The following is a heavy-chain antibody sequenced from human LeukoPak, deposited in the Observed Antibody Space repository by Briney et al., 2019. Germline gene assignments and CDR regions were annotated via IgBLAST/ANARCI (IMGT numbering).Heavy chain of an antibody. Sequence: GGSLRLSCAASGFILSTYAMSWVRQAPGKGLEWVSAISATGYATYYADSVKGRFTISRDNSKNTLYLQMNSLRAEDTAVYYCAKGQYQRQLDTPYYYYGMDVWGQGTTVTVSS. CDR2: ISATGYAT. V-gene: IGHV3-23*01. D-gene: IGHD6-13*01. CDR1: GFILSTYA. J-gene: IGHJ6*02. CDR3: AKGQYQRQLDTPYYYYGMDV.